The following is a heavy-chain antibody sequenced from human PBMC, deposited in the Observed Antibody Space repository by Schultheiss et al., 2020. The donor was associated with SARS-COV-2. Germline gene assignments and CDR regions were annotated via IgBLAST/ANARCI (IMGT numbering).Heavy chain of an antibody. CDR3: ASGVYRFLEWQERDY. CDR1: GGSVSNGYFY. D-gene: IGHD3-3*01. Sequence: SETLSLTCTVSGGSVSNGYFYWSWIRQPPGKGLEWIGYIYYSGSTYYNPSLKSRVTISVDTSKNQFSLKLSSVTAADTAVYYCASGVYRFLEWQERDYWGQGTLVTVSS. V-gene: IGHV4-30-4*08. J-gene: IGHJ4*02. CDR2: IYYSGST.